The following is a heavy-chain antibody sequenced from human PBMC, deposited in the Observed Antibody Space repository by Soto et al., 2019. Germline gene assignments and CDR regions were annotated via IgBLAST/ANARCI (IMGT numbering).Heavy chain of an antibody. CDR2: IYYSGST. CDR3: ASLPEGIIVATIGNAFDI. CDR1: GGSTSSSSYY. Sequence: QLQLQESGPGLVKPSETLSLTCTVSGGSTSSSSYYWGWIRQPPGKGLEWIGTIYYSGSTYYNPSLKSRVTISVDTSKNQFSLKLSSVTAADTAVYYCASLPEGIIVATIGNAFDIWGQGTLVTVSS. D-gene: IGHD5-12*01. J-gene: IGHJ3*02. V-gene: IGHV4-39*01.